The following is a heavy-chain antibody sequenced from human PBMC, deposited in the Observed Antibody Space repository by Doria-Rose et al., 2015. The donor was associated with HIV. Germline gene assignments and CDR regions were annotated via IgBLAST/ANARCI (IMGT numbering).Heavy chain of an antibody. CDR1: GVSLSSPGMG. V-gene: IGHV2-26*01. CDR2: IFSDDEG. D-gene: IGHD6-13*01. Sequence: SGPVLVKPTETLTLTCTVSGVSLSSPGMGVSWIRQPPGKALEWLANIFSDDEGSYKTSRKIRLTISRRTSKSQVVLTMTDMDPVDIATYYCARIKSSRWYHKYYFDFWGQGTLVIVSA. CDR3: ARIKSSRWYHKYYFDF. J-gene: IGHJ4*02.